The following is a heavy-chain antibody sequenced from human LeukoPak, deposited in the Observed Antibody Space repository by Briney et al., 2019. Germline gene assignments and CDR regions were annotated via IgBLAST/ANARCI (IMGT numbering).Heavy chain of an antibody. CDR1: GGSISSYF. D-gene: IGHD1-14*01. Sequence: SETLSLTCTVSGGSISSYFWSWIRQPPEKGLEWIGYIYYSRTTNYNPSLKSRVTMSVDTSKNQFSLKLSSVTAADTAVYYCARLSVSQTTPYWGQGTLVTVSS. CDR2: IYYSRTT. CDR3: ARLSVSQTTPY. J-gene: IGHJ4*02. V-gene: IGHV4-59*08.